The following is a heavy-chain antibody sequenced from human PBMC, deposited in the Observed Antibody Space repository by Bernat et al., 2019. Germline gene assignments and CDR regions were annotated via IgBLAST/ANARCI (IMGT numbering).Heavy chain of an antibody. J-gene: IGHJ5*02. CDR2: VRSKAYGGTT. V-gene: IGHV3-49*03. CDR3: TSCLEAAAGTIWEWWFDP. Sequence: EVQLVESGGGLVQPGRSLSLSCTASGFTFGDYAMSWFRQAPGEGLEWVGFVRSKAYGGTTAYAESVKGRFTISRDDSKSIAYLQMNSLKTEDTDVYYWTSCLEAAAGTIWEWWFDPWGQGTLVTVSS. D-gene: IGHD6-13*01. CDR1: GFTFGDYA.